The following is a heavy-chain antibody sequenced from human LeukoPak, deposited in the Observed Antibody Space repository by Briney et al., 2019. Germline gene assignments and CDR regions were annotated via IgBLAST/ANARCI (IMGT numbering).Heavy chain of an antibody. V-gene: IGHV3-48*01. Sequence: GGSLRLSCAASGFTFSSYSMNWVRQAPGKGLEWVSYIRSSSSTIYYADSVKGRFTISRDNAKNTLYLQMNSLRAEDTAVYYCAREVEFTLFGVVITQADFDDWGQGTLVTVSS. CDR2: IRSSSSTI. J-gene: IGHJ4*02. CDR3: AREVEFTLFGVVITQADFDD. CDR1: GFTFSSYS. D-gene: IGHD3-3*01.